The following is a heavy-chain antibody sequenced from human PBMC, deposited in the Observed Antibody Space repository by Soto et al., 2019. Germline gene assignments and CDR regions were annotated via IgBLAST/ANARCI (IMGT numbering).Heavy chain of an antibody. D-gene: IGHD3-22*01. V-gene: IGHV1-58*01. CDR2: IVVGSGNT. CDR1: GFTFTSSA. J-gene: IGHJ4*02. Sequence: GASVKVSCKASGFTFTSSAVQWVRQARGQRLEWIGWIVVGSGNTNYAQKFQERVTITRDMSTSTAYMELSSLRSEDTAVYYCAADHEEATYYYDIVVDWGQGTLVTVSS. CDR3: AADHEEATYYYDIVVD.